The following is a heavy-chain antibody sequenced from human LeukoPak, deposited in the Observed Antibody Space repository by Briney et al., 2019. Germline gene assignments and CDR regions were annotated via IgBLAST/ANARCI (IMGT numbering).Heavy chain of an antibody. CDR2: IHTSGSI. CDR1: GGSISSSSYY. CDR3: ARTPRHYDILTVFDY. Sequence: SETLSLTCTVSGGSISSSSYYWGWIRQPAGKGLEWIGRIHTSGSINYNPSLKSRVTISVDTSKNQFSLKLSSVTAADTAVYYCARTPRHYDILTVFDYWGQGTLVTVSS. J-gene: IGHJ4*02. D-gene: IGHD3-9*01. V-gene: IGHV4-61*02.